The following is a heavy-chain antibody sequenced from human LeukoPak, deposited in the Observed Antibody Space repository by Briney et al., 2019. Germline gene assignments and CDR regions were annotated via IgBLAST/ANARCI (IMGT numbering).Heavy chain of an antibody. CDR2: FDPEDGET. CDR1: GYTLTELS. Sequence: ASVKVSCKVSGYTLTELSMHWVRQAPGKGLEWMGGFDPEDGETIYAQKFQGRVTMTEDTSTDTAYMELSSLRSEDTAVYYCAAGRAAAGIWQYYFDYWGQGTLVTVSS. D-gene: IGHD6-13*01. J-gene: IGHJ4*02. CDR3: AAGRAAAGIWQYYFDY. V-gene: IGHV1-24*01.